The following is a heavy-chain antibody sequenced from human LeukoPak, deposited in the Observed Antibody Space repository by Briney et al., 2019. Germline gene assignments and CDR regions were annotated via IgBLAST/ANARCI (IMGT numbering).Heavy chain of an antibody. Sequence: PGGSLRLSCAASGFIFSDYYMSWIRQAPGKGLEWVSYISTSGTTIYYADSVKGRFTISRDNAKNSLYLQMNSLRAEDTAVYYCATAAGGYYGGLGAFDIWGQGTLVTVSS. CDR2: ISTSGTTI. CDR3: ATAAGGYYGGLGAFDI. CDR1: GFIFSDYY. V-gene: IGHV3-11*01. D-gene: IGHD3-10*01. J-gene: IGHJ3*02.